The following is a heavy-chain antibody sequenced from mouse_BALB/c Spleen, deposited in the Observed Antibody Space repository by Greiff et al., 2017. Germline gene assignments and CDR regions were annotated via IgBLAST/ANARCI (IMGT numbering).Heavy chain of an antibody. V-gene: IGHV2-9-2*01. D-gene: IGHD2-4*01. CDR2: IWTGGGT. Sequence: VQLKESGPGLVAPSQSLSITCTVSGFSLTSYDISWIRQPPGKGLEWLGVIWTGGGTNYNSAFMSRLSISKDNSKSQVFLKMNSLQTDDTAIYYCVRDGDYDGSWFAYWGQGTLVTVSA. J-gene: IGHJ3*01. CDR3: VRDGDYDGSWFAY. CDR1: GFSLTSYD.